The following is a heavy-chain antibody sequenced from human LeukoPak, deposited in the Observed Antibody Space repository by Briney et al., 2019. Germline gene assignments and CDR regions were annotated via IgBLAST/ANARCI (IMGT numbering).Heavy chain of an antibody. Sequence: GASVKVSCKASGYTFTGYYMHWVRPAPGQGLEWMGWINPNTGGTNYAQKFQGRVTMTRDTSISTAYMELSRLRSDDTAVYYCARDFGELFGMDVWGKGTTVTVSS. CDR2: INPNTGGT. J-gene: IGHJ6*04. D-gene: IGHD3-10*01. V-gene: IGHV1-2*02. CDR1: GYTFTGYY. CDR3: ARDFGELFGMDV.